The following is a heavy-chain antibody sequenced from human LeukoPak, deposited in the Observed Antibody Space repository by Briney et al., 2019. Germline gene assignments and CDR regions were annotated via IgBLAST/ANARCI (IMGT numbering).Heavy chain of an antibody. CDR1: GFTFDDYG. J-gene: IGHJ6*03. Sequence: GGSLRLSCAASGFTFDDYGMSWVRQAPEKGLEWVSGINWNGGSTGYGDSVKGRFTISRDNAKNSLYLQMNSLRAEDTALYYCARVDYYYYYYMDVWGKGTTVTVSS. CDR2: INWNGGST. V-gene: IGHV3-20*04. CDR3: ARVDYYYYYYMDV.